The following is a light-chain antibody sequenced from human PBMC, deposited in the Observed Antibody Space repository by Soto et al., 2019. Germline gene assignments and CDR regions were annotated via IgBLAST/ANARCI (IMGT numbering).Light chain of an antibody. CDR1: SSNIGAGYD. V-gene: IGLV1-40*01. CDR3: LSHDSGLSGSI. Sequence: QAVVTQPPSVSGAPGQRVTISCTGSSSNIGAGYDVHWYQQLPGTVPKLLIYANNNRPSGVPDRFSGSKSGTSASLAITGLQAEDEADYYCLSHDSGLSGSIFGTGTKLTVL. J-gene: IGLJ1*01. CDR2: ANN.